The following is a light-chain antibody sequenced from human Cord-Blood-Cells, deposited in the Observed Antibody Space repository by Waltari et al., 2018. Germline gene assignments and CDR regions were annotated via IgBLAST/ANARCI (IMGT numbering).Light chain of an antibody. J-gene: IGLJ3*02. Sequence: QSALTQPASVSGSPGQSITISCTGTSSDVGRSNLVPWYQQHPGKAPKLMIYEVSKRPSGVSNRFSGSKSGNTASLTISGLQAEDEADYYCCSYAGSSTWVFGGGTKLTVL. V-gene: IGLV2-23*02. CDR2: EVS. CDR3: CSYAGSSTWV. CDR1: SSDVGRSNL.